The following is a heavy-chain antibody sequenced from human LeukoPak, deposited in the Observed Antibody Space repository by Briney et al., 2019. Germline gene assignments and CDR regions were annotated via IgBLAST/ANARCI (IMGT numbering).Heavy chain of an antibody. V-gene: IGHV3-33*01. CDR2: IWYNGNT. J-gene: IGHJ4*02. CDR3: AREEGVDGTSGINN. D-gene: IGHD4-23*01. Sequence: GRSLRLSCAASGFTFCTYGMHWVRQAPGKGLEWVSDIWYNGNTYYADSVKGRFTISRDNSKSTLYLQMNSLRAEDTAVYYCAREEGVDGTSGINNWGQGTLVIVSS. CDR1: GFTFCTYG.